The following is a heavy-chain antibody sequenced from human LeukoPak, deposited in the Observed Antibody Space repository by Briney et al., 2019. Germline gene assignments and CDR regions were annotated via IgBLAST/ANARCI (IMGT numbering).Heavy chain of an antibody. CDR2: ISGSGGST. CDR3: AGSIPPGIAVAGLPDY. D-gene: IGHD6-19*01. CDR1: GFTFSSYA. V-gene: IGHV3-23*01. Sequence: GSLRLSCAASGFTFSSYAMSWVRQAPGKGLEWVSAISGSGGSTYYADSVKGRFTISRDNSKNTLYLQMNSLRAEDTAVYYCAGSIPPGIAVAGLPDYWGQGTLVTVSS. J-gene: IGHJ4*02.